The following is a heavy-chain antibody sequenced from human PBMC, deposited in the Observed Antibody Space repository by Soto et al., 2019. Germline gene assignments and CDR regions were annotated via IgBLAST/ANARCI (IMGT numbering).Heavy chain of an antibody. J-gene: IGHJ5*02. V-gene: IGHV1-18*04. Sequence: ASVKVSCKASGYTFTNYVIVWVRQAPGQGLEWMGWIRPHNGDTNHAQKFQGRVSMTTDTSTDTTYMELGSLRPDDTAVYYCARRDFRSSGRYFWFDPWGQGTLVTVSS. CDR2: IRPHNGDT. D-gene: IGHD1-26*01. CDR3: ARRDFRSSGRYFWFDP. CDR1: GYTFTNYV.